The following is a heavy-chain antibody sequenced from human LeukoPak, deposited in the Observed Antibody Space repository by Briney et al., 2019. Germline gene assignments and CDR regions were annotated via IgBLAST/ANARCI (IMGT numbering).Heavy chain of an antibody. Sequence: ASVKVSCKASGYTFTSYAISWVRQAPGQGLEWMGGIIPIFGTANYAQKFQGRVTITADKSTSTAYMELSSLRSEDTAVYYCARDNSVRDEAWWFNPWGQGTLVTVSS. CDR2: IIPIFGTA. D-gene: IGHD5-24*01. J-gene: IGHJ5*02. CDR1: GYTFTSYA. V-gene: IGHV1-69*06. CDR3: ARDNSVRDEAWWFNP.